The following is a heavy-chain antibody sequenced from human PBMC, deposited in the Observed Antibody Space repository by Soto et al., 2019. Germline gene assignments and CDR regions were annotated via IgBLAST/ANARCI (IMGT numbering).Heavy chain of an antibody. Sequence: EVQVLESGGGLVQPGGSLRLSCAGSGFTFSSHAMNWVRQAPGKGLEWVSAISGRGYGTYYADSVKGRFTISRDNSKNTLYLQMNSLRAEDTAVYYCAKDLLGYRKPIDYWGQGTLVTVSS. CDR3: AKDLLGYRKPIDY. J-gene: IGHJ4*02. CDR2: ISGRGYGT. CDR1: GFTFSSHA. D-gene: IGHD5-12*01. V-gene: IGHV3-23*01.